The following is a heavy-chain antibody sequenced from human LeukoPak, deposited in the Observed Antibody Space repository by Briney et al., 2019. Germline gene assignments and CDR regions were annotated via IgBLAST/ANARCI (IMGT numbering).Heavy chain of an antibody. Sequence: GGSLRLSCAAPGFSVSSSYVSWVRQAPGKGLEWVSVIYSGGSTYYADSVKGRFTISRDNSKNTLYLQMNSLRAEDTAVYYCARARWLQLGNPGDFDYWGQGTLVTVSS. V-gene: IGHV3-53*01. CDR2: IYSGGST. D-gene: IGHD5-24*01. CDR1: GFSVSSSY. CDR3: ARARWLQLGNPGDFDY. J-gene: IGHJ4*02.